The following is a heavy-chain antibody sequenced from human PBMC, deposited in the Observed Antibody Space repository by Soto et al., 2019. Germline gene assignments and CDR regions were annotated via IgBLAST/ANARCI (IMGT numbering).Heavy chain of an antibody. V-gene: IGHV3-15*07. J-gene: IGHJ6*03. Sequence: GGSLRLSCAASGFTFSNAWMNWVRQAPGKGLEWVGRIKSKTDGGTTDYAAPVKGRFTISRDNSKNTLYLQMNSLKTEDTAVYYCARERRDIVVVPAGGGFWTTNYMDVWGKGTTVTVSS. CDR1: GFTFSNAW. CDR2: IKSKTDGGTT. CDR3: ARERRDIVVVPAGGGFWTTNYMDV. D-gene: IGHD2-2*01.